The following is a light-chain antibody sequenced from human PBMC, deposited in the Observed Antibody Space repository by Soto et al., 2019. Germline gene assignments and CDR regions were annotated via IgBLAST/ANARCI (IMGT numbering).Light chain of an antibody. CDR3: QHYGSSPRT. CDR2: GAS. J-gene: IGKJ1*01. CDR1: QSVSSDY. Sequence: EIVLTQSPDTLSLSPGERATLSCRASQSVSSDYLVWYQQKPGQAPRLLIYGASSRATGIPDRFSGSGSGTDFTLTISRLEPEDFAVYYCQHYGSSPRTFGQGTKVEIK. V-gene: IGKV3-20*01.